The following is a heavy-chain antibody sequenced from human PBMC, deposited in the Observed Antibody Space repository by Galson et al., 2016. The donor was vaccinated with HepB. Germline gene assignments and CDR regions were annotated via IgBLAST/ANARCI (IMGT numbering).Heavy chain of an antibody. CDR2: IYNSGRT. CDR3: STQSASTKCYWCFDP. Sequence: SIRLSCAASGFTVSNLYMAWVRQAPRKGLEWVALIYNSGRTTYADSVNGRCIITRDNSKNMMLLQMNTLRADDTAVYYCSTQSASTKCYWCFDPWGQGTLVTVSS. D-gene: IGHD2-2*01. V-gene: IGHV3-53*01. CDR1: GFTVSNLY. J-gene: IGHJ5*02.